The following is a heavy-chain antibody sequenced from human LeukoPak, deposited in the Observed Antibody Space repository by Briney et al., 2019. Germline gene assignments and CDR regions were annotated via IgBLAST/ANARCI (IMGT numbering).Heavy chain of an antibody. V-gene: IGHV4-34*01. D-gene: IGHD3-10*01. J-gene: IGHJ4*02. CDR1: SGSLSGYY. Sequence: PSETLSLTCAVYSGSLSGYYWSWIRESPGKGLEWIGEINHSGSAKYNPSLKSRVTLSVDTSKNQFSLKLSSVTAADTAVYYCARDRRFEYYFDYWGQGTLVTVSS. CDR2: INHSGSA. CDR3: ARDRRFEYYFDY.